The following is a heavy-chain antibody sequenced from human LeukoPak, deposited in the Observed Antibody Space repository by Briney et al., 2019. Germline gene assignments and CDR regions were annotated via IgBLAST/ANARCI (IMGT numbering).Heavy chain of an antibody. CDR2: IYYSGST. J-gene: IGHJ5*02. CDR3: ARGAMNYDILTGYKYMEGFDP. D-gene: IGHD3-9*01. Sequence: SETLSLTCTVSGGSISSYYWSWIRQPPGKGLEWIGYIYYSGSTNYNPSLKSRVTISVDTSKNQFSLKLSSVTAADTAVYYCARGAMNYDILTGYKYMEGFDPWGQGTLVTVSS. CDR1: GGSISSYY. V-gene: IGHV4-59*01.